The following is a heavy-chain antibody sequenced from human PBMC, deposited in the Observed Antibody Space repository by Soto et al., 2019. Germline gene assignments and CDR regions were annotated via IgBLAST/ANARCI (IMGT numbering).Heavy chain of an antibody. V-gene: IGHV1-69*01. CDR2: IIPVFDKA. D-gene: IGHD3-16*01. CDR3: ARLRRDWGDAVDL. Sequence: QVQLVQSGADVKKPGSSVKVSCKTSGGSFGSSAISWVRQAPAQGLEWMGEIIPVFDKANYAQNFQGRLTITADELTGTVFMELSSLRSEDTAVYFCARLRRDWGDAVDLWGLWTFVTVSS. J-gene: IGHJ3*01. CDR1: GGSFGSSA.